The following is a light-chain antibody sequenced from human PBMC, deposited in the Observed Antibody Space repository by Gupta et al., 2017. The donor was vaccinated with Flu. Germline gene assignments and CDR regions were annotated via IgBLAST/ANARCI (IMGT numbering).Light chain of an antibody. CDR2: WAS. CDR3: QQYYSTPLT. CDR1: QSVLYNSNNKNY. V-gene: IGKV4-1*01. Sequence: DIVMTQSPDSLAVPLVERDTLNCKARQSVLYNSNNKNYLAWNQQKPGQPPKLLIYWASTRESGVPNRFSGSGSGTDFTLTISSLHAEDVADYYCQQYYSTPLTFGGGTKVEIK. J-gene: IGKJ4*01.